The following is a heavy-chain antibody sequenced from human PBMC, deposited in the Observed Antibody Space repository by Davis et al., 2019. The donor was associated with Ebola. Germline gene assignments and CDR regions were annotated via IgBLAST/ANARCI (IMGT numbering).Heavy chain of an antibody. Sequence: PSETLSLTCAVSGGSISSSNWWSWVRQPPGKGLEWIGEIYHSGSTNYNPSLKSRVTISVDKSKNQFSLKLSSVTAADTAVYYCARSGYAPYYYYGMDVWGQGTTVTVSS. CDR2: IYHSGST. CDR1: GGSISSSNW. V-gene: IGHV4-4*02. J-gene: IGHJ6*02. CDR3: ARSGYAPYYYYGMDV. D-gene: IGHD2-2*01.